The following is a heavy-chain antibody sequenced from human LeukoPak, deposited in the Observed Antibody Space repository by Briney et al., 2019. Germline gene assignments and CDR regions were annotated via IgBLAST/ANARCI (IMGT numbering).Heavy chain of an antibody. CDR2: ISYDGSNK. Sequence: QTGGSLRLSCSASGFTFSSYAMHWVRQAPGKGLEWVAVISYDGSNKYYAYSVKGRFTISRDNSKNTLYLQMNSLRAEDTAVYYCARATHLQYFDYWGQGTLATVSS. CDR3: ARATHLQYFDY. V-gene: IGHV3-30-3*01. J-gene: IGHJ4*02. CDR1: GFTFSSYA.